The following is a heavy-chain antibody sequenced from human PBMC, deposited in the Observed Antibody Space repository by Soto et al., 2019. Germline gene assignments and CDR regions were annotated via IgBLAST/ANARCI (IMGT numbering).Heavy chain of an antibody. Sequence: GGSLRLSCAASGFTFSNAWMSWVRQAPGKGLEWVGRIKSKTDGGTTDYAAPVKGRFTISRDDSKNTLYLQTNSLKTEDTAAYYCTTAYSSGWRYYYYGMDVWGQGTTVTVSS. J-gene: IGHJ6*02. CDR1: GFTFSNAW. CDR2: IKSKTDGGTT. V-gene: IGHV3-15*01. D-gene: IGHD6-19*01. CDR3: TTAYSSGWRYYYYGMDV.